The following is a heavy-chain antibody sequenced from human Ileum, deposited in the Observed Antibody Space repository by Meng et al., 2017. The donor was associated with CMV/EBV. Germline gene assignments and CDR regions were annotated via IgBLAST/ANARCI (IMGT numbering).Heavy chain of an antibody. CDR1: ESHTPSITYS. D-gene: IGHD3-3*01. V-gene: IGHV4-39*07. Sequence: DPSDTLSLPCTREESHTPSITYSWGWCRHPPWQGLEWIVSVYYTGTTYYNPPLNSRVNMSIYTSKNRFSLKLSSATAADTAVYYCARNVGFYSSQIAYWGQGALVTVSS. CDR3: ARNVGFYSSQIAY. J-gene: IGHJ4*02. CDR2: VYYTGTT.